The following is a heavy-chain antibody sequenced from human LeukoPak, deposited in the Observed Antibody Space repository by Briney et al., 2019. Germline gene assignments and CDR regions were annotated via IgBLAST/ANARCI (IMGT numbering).Heavy chain of an antibody. CDR2: IRYDGSNK. Sequence: GGSLRLSCAASGFTFSSYWMSWVRQAPGKGLEWVAFIRYDGSNKYYADSVKGRFSISRDNSKNTLYLQMNSLRAEDTAVYYCTTGYSSSWFTPFDYWGQGTLVTVSS. CDR3: TTGYSSSWFTPFDY. J-gene: IGHJ4*02. V-gene: IGHV3-30*02. D-gene: IGHD6-13*01. CDR1: GFTFSSYW.